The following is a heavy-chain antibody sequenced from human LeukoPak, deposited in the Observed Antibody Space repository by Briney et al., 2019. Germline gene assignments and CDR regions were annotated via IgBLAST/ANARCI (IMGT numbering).Heavy chain of an antibody. Sequence: ASVKVSCKASGYTFTGYYMHWVRQAPGQGLEWMGWINPNRGDTNYAQKFQGRLTMTRDTSISTAYMELSRLRFDHTALYYCARAYYSSSGVEMYYFDYWGQGTLVTVSS. J-gene: IGHJ4*02. V-gene: IGHV1-2*02. D-gene: IGHD6-13*01. CDR1: GYTFTGYY. CDR2: INPNRGDT. CDR3: ARAYYSSSGVEMYYFDY.